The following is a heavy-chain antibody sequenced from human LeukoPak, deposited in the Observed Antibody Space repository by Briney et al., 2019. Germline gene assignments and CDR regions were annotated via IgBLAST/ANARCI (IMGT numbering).Heavy chain of an antibody. CDR2: ISGSGGST. D-gene: IGHD6-6*01. V-gene: IGHV3-23*01. CDR3: AKVWWQLVPDYFDY. Sequence: GGSLRLSCAASGFTFSNYWMHWVRQAPGKGLEWVSAISGSGGSTYYADSVKGRFAISRDNSKNTLYLQMNSLRAEDTAVYYCAKVWWQLVPDYFDYWGQGTLVTVSS. CDR1: GFTFSNYW. J-gene: IGHJ4*02.